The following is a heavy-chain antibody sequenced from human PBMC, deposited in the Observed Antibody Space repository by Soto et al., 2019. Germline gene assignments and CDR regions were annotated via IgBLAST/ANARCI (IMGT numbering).Heavy chain of an antibody. V-gene: IGHV5-51*01. CDR1: GYSFTCYW. CDR2: IYPGDSDT. CDR3: ARGYYDSSGFLAY. D-gene: IGHD3-22*01. J-gene: IGHJ4*02. Sequence: RGESLKISCKGSGYSFTCYWIGWVRQMPGKGLEWMGIIYPGDSDTRYSPSSQGQVTISADKSISTAYLQWSSLKASDTAMYYCARGYYDSSGFLAYWGQGTLVTVSS.